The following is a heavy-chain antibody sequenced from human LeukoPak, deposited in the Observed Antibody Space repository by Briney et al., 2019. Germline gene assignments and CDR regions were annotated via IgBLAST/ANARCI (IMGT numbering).Heavy chain of an antibody. D-gene: IGHD1-26*01. CDR1: GFTFSSYW. J-gene: IGHJ4*02. CDR2: IKQDGSEK. CDR3: ARALAQWELYYFDY. V-gene: IGHV3-7*01. Sequence: GGSLRLSCAASGFTFSSYWMSWVRQAPGKGLEWVANIKQDGSEKYYVDSVKGRFTISRDNAKNSLYLQMNSLRAEDTAAYYCARALAQWELYYFDYWGQGTLVTVSS.